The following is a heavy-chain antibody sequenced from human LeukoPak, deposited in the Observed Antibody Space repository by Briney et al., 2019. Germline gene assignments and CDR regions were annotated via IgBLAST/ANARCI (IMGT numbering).Heavy chain of an antibody. CDR3: AKGVRRSSDYSSPVDY. J-gene: IGHJ4*02. D-gene: IGHD3-22*01. V-gene: IGHV3-23*01. CDR2: ISGSGGST. CDR1: GFTFSNYW. Sequence: GGSLRLSCAASGFTFSNYWMTWVRQAPGKGLEWVSAISGSGGSTYYADSVKGRFTISRDNSRNTLYLQMNSLRAEDTAVYYCAKGVRRSSDYSSPVDYWGQGTLVTVSS.